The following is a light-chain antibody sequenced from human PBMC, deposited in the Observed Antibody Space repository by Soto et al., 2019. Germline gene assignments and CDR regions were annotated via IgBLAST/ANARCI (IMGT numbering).Light chain of an antibody. V-gene: IGLV1-44*01. CDR3: AAWDDSLDAAV. CDR2: SDN. CDR1: SSNLGTNT. J-gene: IGLJ7*01. Sequence: QSVLTQPPSASGTPGQRVTISCSGSSSNLGTNTVNWYQHLPGTAPKLLIYSDNQRPSGVPDRFSASKSDTSASLAIGGLQSEDEADYYCAAWDDSLDAAVFGGGTKLTVL.